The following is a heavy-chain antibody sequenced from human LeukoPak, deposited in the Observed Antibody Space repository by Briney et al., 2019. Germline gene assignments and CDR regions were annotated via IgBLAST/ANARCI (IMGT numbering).Heavy chain of an antibody. V-gene: IGHV3-30-3*01. J-gene: IGHJ4*02. CDR3: AREDRGGGIAARPRALDY. Sequence: GGSLRLSCAASGFTFSSYAMHWVRQAPGKGLEWVAVISYDGSNKYYADSVKGRFTISRDNSKNTLYLQMNSLRAEDTAVYYCAREDRGGGIAARPRALDYWGQGTLVTVPS. CDR2: ISYDGSNK. D-gene: IGHD6-6*01. CDR1: GFTFSSYA.